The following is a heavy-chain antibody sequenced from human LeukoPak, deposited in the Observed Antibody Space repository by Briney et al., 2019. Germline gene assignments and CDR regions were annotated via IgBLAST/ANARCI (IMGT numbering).Heavy chain of an antibody. V-gene: IGHV3-48*01. D-gene: IGHD5-18*01. CDR1: GSTFNTYT. CDR2: ISGSSGII. Sequence: GGSLRLSCAASGSTFNTYTMNWVRQAPGKGLEWVSYISGSSGIIDYADSVRGRFTISRDNSKNTLYLQMNSLRAEDTVVYYCARLYSYAFDYWGQGTLVTVSS. CDR3: ARLYSYAFDY. J-gene: IGHJ4*02.